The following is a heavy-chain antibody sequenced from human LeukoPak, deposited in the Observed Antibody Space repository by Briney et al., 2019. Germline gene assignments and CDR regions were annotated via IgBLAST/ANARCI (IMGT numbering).Heavy chain of an antibody. V-gene: IGHV3-11*03. CDR3: ARGYCGWSFDC. CDR2: ISSSSGYT. CDR1: GFTFSDYY. Sequence: GGSLRLSCAASGFTFSDYYMSWIRQAPGKGLEWVSYISSSSGYTIYADSEKGRFTISRDNAKNSLYLHMNSLRAGHTAVYYCARGYCGWSFDCWGQGTLVTVSS. J-gene: IGHJ4*02. D-gene: IGHD6-19*01.